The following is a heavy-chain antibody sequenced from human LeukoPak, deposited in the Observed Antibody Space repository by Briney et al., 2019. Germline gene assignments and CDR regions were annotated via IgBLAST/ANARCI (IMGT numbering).Heavy chain of an antibody. CDR2: INPSGGST. Sequence: ASVKVSCKASGYTFTSYYMHWVRQAPGQGLEWMGIINPSGGSTSYAQKFQGRVTMARDTSTSTVYMELSSLRSEDTAVYYCARPYCSSTSCYEGSYYFDYWGQGTLVTVSS. V-gene: IGHV1-46*01. D-gene: IGHD2-2*01. J-gene: IGHJ4*02. CDR1: GYTFTSYY. CDR3: ARPYCSSTSCYEGSYYFDY.